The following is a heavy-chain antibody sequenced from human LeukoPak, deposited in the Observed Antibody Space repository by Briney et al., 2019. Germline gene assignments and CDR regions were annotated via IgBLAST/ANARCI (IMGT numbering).Heavy chain of an antibody. CDR1: GGSINSGSHY. J-gene: IGHJ4*02. V-gene: IGHV4-39*01. D-gene: IGHD3-22*01. Sequence: SETLSLTCTVSGGSINSGSHYWGWIRQTPGKGLEWIGSLYYIGSTYYNPSLKSRVTISVDTSKNQFSLKLSSVTAADTAVYYCARYYYDSSGYYRGPNFDYWGQGTLVTVSS. CDR2: LYYIGST. CDR3: ARYYYDSSGYYRGPNFDY.